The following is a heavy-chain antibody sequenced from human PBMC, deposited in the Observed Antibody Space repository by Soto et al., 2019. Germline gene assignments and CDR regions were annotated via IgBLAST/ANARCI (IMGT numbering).Heavy chain of an antibody. Sequence: ASVKVSCKASGYTFTSYGISWVRQAPGQGLEWMGWISAYNGNTNYAQKLQGRVTMTTDTSTSTAYMELRSLRSDDTAVYYCARTSNFPSPMVRGVIPEDYWGQGTLVTVSS. V-gene: IGHV1-18*01. CDR2: ISAYNGNT. CDR3: ARTSNFPSPMVRGVIPEDY. D-gene: IGHD3-10*01. J-gene: IGHJ4*02. CDR1: GYTFTSYG.